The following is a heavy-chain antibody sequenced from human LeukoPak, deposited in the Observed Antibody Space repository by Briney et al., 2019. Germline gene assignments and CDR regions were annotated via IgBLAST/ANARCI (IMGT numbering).Heavy chain of an antibody. CDR3: AVLAVPAVGY. J-gene: IGHJ4*02. D-gene: IGHD2-15*01. CDR2: IRASGDRT. Sequence: GGSLRLSCVVSGFTFINYGMSWVRQAPGKGLEWVSTIRASGDRTYCAESVKGRFTMSGDKSKNTLYLQMSNLRAEDTAVYHCAVLAVPAVGYWGQGTLVIVSS. CDR1: GFTFINYG. V-gene: IGHV3-23*01.